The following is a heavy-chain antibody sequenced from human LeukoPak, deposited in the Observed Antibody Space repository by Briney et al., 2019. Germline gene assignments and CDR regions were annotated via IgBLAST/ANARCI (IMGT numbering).Heavy chain of an antibody. CDR2: MYYSRST. D-gene: IGHD4-17*01. J-gene: IGHJ4*02. V-gene: IGHV4-39*07. CDR1: GVSISSSSYY. CDR3: AREVRSYGDFDY. Sequence: SETLSLTCTVSGVSISSSSYYWGWLRQPPGKGLEWIVSMYYSRSTYNNPALKSQITISVDTSKNQSSLKLSSVTAADTVVYYCAREVRSYGDFDYWGQGTLVTVSS.